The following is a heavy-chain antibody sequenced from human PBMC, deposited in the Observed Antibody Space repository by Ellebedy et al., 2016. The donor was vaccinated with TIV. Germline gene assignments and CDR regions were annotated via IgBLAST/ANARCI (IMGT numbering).Heavy chain of an antibody. Sequence: PGGSLRPSCAASGFIFSNYVMARVRQVPGKGLEWVSAMAEYDGRTFYAYSVRGRFTISRDNSVNTLFLHLHSLRAEDTAIYYCTKRAEDWGFFDYWGQGARVTVSS. CDR1: GFIFSNYV. CDR2: MAEYDGRT. CDR3: TKRAEDWGFFDY. V-gene: IGHV3-23*01. D-gene: IGHD3/OR15-3a*01. J-gene: IGHJ4*02.